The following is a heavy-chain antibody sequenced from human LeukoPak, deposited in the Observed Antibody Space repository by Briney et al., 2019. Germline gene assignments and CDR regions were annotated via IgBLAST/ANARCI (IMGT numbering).Heavy chain of an antibody. D-gene: IGHD3-22*01. CDR2: ITDCGRST. V-gene: IGHV3-23*01. J-gene: IGHJ4*02. CDR1: GLTFSSYA. Sequence: GGSLRLSCAASGLTFSSYAMSWVRQAPGKGLEWVSLITDCGRSTYYADSVKGRFTISRHNSKNTLYLQMNSLRAEDTAVYYCARVPYYYDSSGYYPPPFFDYWGQGTLVTVSS. CDR3: ARVPYYYDSSGYYPPPFFDY.